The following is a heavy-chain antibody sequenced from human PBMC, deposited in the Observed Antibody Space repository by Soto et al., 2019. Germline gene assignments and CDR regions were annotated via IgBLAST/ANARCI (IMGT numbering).Heavy chain of an antibody. D-gene: IGHD6-6*01. CDR1: GGSISNSY. CDR3: ARWSSYAFAI. V-gene: IGHV4-59*01. Sequence: PSATLSLTCTVSGGSISNSYWNWIRQPPGKGLEWIAYIYYSGSTNYNPSLKSRVTISVDTSKNQFSLKLSSVTAADTAVYYCARWSSYAFAIWGKGTMVTVSS. J-gene: IGHJ3*02. CDR2: IYYSGST.